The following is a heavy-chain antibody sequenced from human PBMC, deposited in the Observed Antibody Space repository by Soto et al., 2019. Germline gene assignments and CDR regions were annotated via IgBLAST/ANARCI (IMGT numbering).Heavy chain of an antibody. CDR1: GGSISSSSYY. Sequence: QLQLQESGPGLVKPSETLSLTCTVSGGSISSSSYYWGWIRQPPGKGLEWIGSIYYSGSTYYNPSLKSRVTISVDTSKNQFSLKLSSVTAADTAVYYCAKMGTIPSLYYYYGMDVWGQGTTVTVSS. CDR2: IYYSGST. V-gene: IGHV4-39*01. J-gene: IGHJ6*02. D-gene: IGHD5-12*01. CDR3: AKMGTIPSLYYYYGMDV.